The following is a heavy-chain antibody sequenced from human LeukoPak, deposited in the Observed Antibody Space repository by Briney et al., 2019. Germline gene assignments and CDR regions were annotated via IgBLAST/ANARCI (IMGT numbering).Heavy chain of an antibody. Sequence: GGSLRLSCAVSGFTFSSYGMHWVRQAPGKGLEWVAFIRFDGSNKYYKDSVKGRFTISRDNSKNTLYLQMNGLRPEDAAVYYCAKGYSYGPGYYFDYWGQGTLVTVSS. D-gene: IGHD5-18*01. V-gene: IGHV3-30*02. J-gene: IGHJ4*02. CDR3: AKGYSYGPGYYFDY. CDR1: GFTFSSYG. CDR2: IRFDGSNK.